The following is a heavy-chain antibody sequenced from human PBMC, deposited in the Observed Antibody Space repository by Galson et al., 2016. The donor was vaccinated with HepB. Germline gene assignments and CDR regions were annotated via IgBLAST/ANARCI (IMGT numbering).Heavy chain of an antibody. CDR1: GDSIISPNW. CDR3: ARSAKINGELHH. CDR2: IHHSGTA. V-gene: IGHV4-4*02. Sequence: TLSLTCAVSGDSIISPNWWTWVRQSPGKGLEWIGEIHHSGTANYNPSLKSRVTISVDKSKNDFSLQVTSVTAADTALYYCARSAKINGELHHWGQGTLVIVSS. D-gene: IGHD2-8*01. J-gene: IGHJ1*01.